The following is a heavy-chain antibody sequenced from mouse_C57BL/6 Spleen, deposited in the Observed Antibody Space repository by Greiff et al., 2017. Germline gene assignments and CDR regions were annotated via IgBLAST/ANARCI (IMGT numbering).Heavy chain of an antibody. J-gene: IGHJ4*01. CDR1: GFSLNSYG. CDR2: IWGDGST. Sequence: LQESGPGLVAPSQSLSITCTVSGFSLNSYGVSWVRQPPGKGLEWLGVIWGDGSTNSHSALISRLSISKDNSTSQVFLKLNSLQTDHTATYSCAKPGVTTVDYAMYYWGQGTSVTVSS. D-gene: IGHD1-1*01. V-gene: IGHV2-3*01. CDR3: AKPGVTTVDYAMYY.